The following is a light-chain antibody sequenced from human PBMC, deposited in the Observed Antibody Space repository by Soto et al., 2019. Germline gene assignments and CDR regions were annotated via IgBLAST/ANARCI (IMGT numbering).Light chain of an antibody. Sequence: EVVMTQSPATLSVSPGERVTLSCTASQSVSGNLAWYQQKPGQAPRLLIHGASTRATDIPARFSGSGSGTEFTLTITSLQSEDFAVYYCQQYRNWPPGLTFGGGTRVEIK. CDR1: QSVSGN. V-gene: IGKV3-15*01. CDR3: QQYRNWPPGLT. CDR2: GAS. J-gene: IGKJ4*01.